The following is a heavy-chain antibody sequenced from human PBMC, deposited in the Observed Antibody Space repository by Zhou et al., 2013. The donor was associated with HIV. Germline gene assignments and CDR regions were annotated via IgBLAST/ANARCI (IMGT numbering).Heavy chain of an antibody. CDR3: ARALSTRWNAGGYYYMDV. CDR2: ISSYRGYT. V-gene: IGHV1-18*01. CDR1: GYTFTRYG. Sequence: QVQLVQSGAEVKRPGASVKVSCKASGYTFTRYGINWVRQAPGQGLEWMGWISSYRGYTNYAQKLQGRVTVTTDTSTNTAYMELRSLRSDDTAVYYCARALSTRWNAGGYYYMDVWGRGTTGHRLL. J-gene: IGHJ6*03. D-gene: IGHD1-1*01.